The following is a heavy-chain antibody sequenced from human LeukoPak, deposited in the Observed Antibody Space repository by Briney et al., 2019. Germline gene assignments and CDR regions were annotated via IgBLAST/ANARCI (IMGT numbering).Heavy chain of an antibody. CDR3: ARQCYSSGWYLCY. D-gene: IGHD6-19*01. V-gene: IGHV4-39*01. CDR1: GGSISSSSYY. CDR2: IYYSGST. J-gene: IGHJ4*02. Sequence: PSETLSLTCTVSGGSISSSSYYWGWIRQPPGKGLEWIGSIYYSGSTYYNPSLKSRVTIPVDTSKNQFSLKLSSVTAADTAVYYCARQCYSSGWYLCYWGQGTLVTVSS.